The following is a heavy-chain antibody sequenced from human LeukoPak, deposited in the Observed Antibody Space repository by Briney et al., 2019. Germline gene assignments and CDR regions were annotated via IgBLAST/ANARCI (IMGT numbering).Heavy chain of an antibody. CDR3: ARRPTYYYDSSGRNYPFDY. CDR1: GGSISSGGYS. D-gene: IGHD3-22*01. CDR2: IYHSGST. Sequence: SETLSLTCAVSGGSISSGGYSWSWIRQPPGKGLEWIGYIYHSGSTYYNPSLKSRVTISVDRSKNQFSLKLSSVTAADTAVYYCARRPTYYYDSSGRNYPFDYWGQGTLVTVSS. J-gene: IGHJ4*02. V-gene: IGHV4-30-2*01.